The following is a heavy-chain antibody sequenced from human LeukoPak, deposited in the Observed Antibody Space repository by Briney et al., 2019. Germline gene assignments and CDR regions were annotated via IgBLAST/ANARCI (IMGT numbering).Heavy chain of an antibody. Sequence: ASVKVSCKASGYTFTSYDINWVRQATGQGLEWMGWMNPNSGNTGYAQKFQGRVTMTRNTSISSAYMELSSLRSEDTAVYYCARGAPLRYFDWFATFDYWGQGTLVTVSS. V-gene: IGHV1-8*01. CDR3: ARGAPLRYFDWFATFDY. CDR2: MNPNSGNT. CDR1: GYTFTSYD. J-gene: IGHJ4*02. D-gene: IGHD3-9*01.